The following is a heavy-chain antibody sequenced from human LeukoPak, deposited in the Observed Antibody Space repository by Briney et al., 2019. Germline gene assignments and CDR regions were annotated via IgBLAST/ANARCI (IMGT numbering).Heavy chain of an antibody. Sequence: ASVKVSCKASGYTFTGYYMHWVRQAPGQGLEWMGWINPNSGGTNYAQKFQGRVTMTRDTSISTAYMELSRLRSDDTAVYYCARSELERREDYFDYRGQGTLVTVSS. CDR1: GYTFTGYY. D-gene: IGHD1-1*01. CDR3: ARSELERREDYFDY. V-gene: IGHV1-2*02. J-gene: IGHJ4*02. CDR2: INPNSGGT.